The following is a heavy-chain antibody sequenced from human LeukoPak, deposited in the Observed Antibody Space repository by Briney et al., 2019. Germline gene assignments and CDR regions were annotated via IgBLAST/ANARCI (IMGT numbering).Heavy chain of an antibody. V-gene: IGHV3-74*01. Sequence: TGGSLRLSCAASGFSFRSCWMHWVRQAPGKELVWVSRINGDGSTTNYADSVRGRFTISRDNAKNTLYLQMNSLRAEDTAVYYCARTRTLPIAGGFDTWGQGSLVTVSS. CDR3: ARTRTLPIAGGFDT. CDR1: GFSFRSCW. D-gene: IGHD3-16*01. CDR2: INGDGSTT. J-gene: IGHJ5*02.